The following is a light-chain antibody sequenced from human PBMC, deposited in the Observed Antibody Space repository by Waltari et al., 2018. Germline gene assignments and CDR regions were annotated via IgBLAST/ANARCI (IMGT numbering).Light chain of an antibody. J-gene: IGKJ4*01. V-gene: IGKV3-15*01. CDR2: DAS. Sequence: DIVLTQSPVTLSVSPGERATLPCRASQSVNSDLAWYQQKPGQPPRLLMYDASTMATDIPARFSGSGSGTEFTLTISSLQSDDFAVYYCQQYKSWPPLTFGGGTKVEIK. CDR3: QQYKSWPPLT. CDR1: QSVNSD.